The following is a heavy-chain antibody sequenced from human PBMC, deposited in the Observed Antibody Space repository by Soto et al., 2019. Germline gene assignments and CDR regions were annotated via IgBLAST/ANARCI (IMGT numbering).Heavy chain of an antibody. CDR2: IYYSGST. V-gene: IGHV4-31*03. Sequence: QVQLQESGPGLVKPSQTLSLTCTVSGGSISSGGYYWSWIRQHPGKGLEWIGYIYYSGSTYYNPSLKSRVTISVDTSKNQFSLKLSSVTAADTAVYYCARDRGVDMGTEVDYWGQGTLVTVSS. CDR3: ARDRGVDMGTEVDY. D-gene: IGHD3-10*01. CDR1: GGSISSGGYY. J-gene: IGHJ4*02.